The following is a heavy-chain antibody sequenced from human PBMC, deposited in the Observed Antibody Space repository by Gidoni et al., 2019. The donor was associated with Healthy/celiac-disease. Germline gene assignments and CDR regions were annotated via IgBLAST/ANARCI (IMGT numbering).Heavy chain of an antibody. D-gene: IGHD2-2*02. Sequence: QVQLVESGGGVVQPGRSLRLSCAASGFTFSSYAMHWVLQAPGKGLELVAVISYDGSNKYYADSVKGRFTISRDNSKNTLYLQMNSRRAEDTAVYYCASLDSNYYTKYGMDVWGQGTTVTVAS. CDR3: ASLDSNYYTKYGMDV. J-gene: IGHJ6*02. CDR2: ISYDGSNK. CDR1: GFTFSSYA. V-gene: IGHV3-30-3*01.